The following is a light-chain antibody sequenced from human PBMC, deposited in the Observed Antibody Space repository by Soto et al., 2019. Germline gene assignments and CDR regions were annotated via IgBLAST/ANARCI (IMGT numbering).Light chain of an antibody. V-gene: IGKV3-20*01. CDR3: QQFGNSPYT. CDR2: GAS. Sequence: EIVLTQSPGTLSLSPGERATLSCRASQSVSSSYLAWYQQKPGQTPRLLIYGASSRATGIPDRLSGSGSGTDFTLTISRLEPEDIAVYYCQQFGNSPYTFGQGTKLDIK. J-gene: IGKJ2*01. CDR1: QSVSSSY.